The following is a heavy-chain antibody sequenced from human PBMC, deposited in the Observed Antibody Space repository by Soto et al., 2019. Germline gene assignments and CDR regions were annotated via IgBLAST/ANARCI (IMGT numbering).Heavy chain of an antibody. CDR3: AREGITIFGVVIREGDYYYYYGMDV. CDR2: IYNGGNT. CDR1: GGSISSGDYY. Sequence: SETLSLTCTVSGGSISSGDYYWGWMRQPPGKGLEWIASIYNGGNTYYNPSLKSRVTISVDRSKNQFSLKLSSVTAADTAVYYCAREGITIFGVVIREGDYYYYYGMDVWGQGTTVTVSS. D-gene: IGHD3-3*01. J-gene: IGHJ6*02. V-gene: IGHV4-39*07.